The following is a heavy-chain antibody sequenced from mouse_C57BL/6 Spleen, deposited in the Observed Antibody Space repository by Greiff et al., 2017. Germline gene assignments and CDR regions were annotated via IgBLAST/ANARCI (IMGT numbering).Heavy chain of an antibody. J-gene: IGHJ1*03. CDR3: ASEGGNYEGYWYFDV. Sequence: EVKVVESGGGLVKPGGSLKLSCAASGFTFSSYAMSWVRQTPEKRLEWVATISDGGSYTYYPDNVKGRFTISRDNAKNNLYLQMSHLKSEDTAMYYCASEGGNYEGYWYFDVWGTVTPVTVSS. CDR2: ISDGGSYT. V-gene: IGHV5-4*03. CDR1: GFTFSSYA. D-gene: IGHD2-1*01.